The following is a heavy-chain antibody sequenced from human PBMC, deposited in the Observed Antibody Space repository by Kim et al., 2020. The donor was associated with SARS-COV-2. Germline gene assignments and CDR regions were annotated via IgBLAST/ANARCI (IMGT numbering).Heavy chain of an antibody. CDR1: GDSVSSNSAA. CDR2: TYYRSKWYN. J-gene: IGHJ6*02. CDR3: AREARGYSGYDTSVYYYYGMDV. D-gene: IGHD5-12*01. Sequence: SQTLSLTCAISGDSVSSNSAAWNWIRQSPSRGLEWLGRTYYRSKWYNDYAVSVKSRITINPDTSKNQFSLQLNSVTPEDTAVYYCAREARGYSGYDTSVYYYYGMDVWGQGTTVTVSS. V-gene: IGHV6-1*01.